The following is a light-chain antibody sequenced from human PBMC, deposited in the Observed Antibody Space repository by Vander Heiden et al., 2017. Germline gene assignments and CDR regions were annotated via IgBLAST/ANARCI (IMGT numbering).Light chain of an antibody. CDR2: DAS. CDR3: QQRYSSFT. V-gene: IGKV3-11*01. Sequence: EIVLTQSPATLSLSPGERATLSCRASQSISNYLAWYQQTPGQAPRLLIYDASNRATGIPARFSGSGSGTDFTLTISSLEPEDFAVYYCQQRYSSFTFGPGTKVDIK. J-gene: IGKJ3*01. CDR1: QSISNY.